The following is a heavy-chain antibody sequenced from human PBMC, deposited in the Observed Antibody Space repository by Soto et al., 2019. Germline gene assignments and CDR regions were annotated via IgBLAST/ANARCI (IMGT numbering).Heavy chain of an antibody. V-gene: IGHV4-59*01. CDR3: ASRDYTNYMDV. CDR1: GGSFSGYY. J-gene: IGHJ6*03. CDR2: IYYSGST. D-gene: IGHD4-17*01. Sequence: SETLSLTCAVYGGSFSGYYWSWIRQPPGKGLEWIGYIYYSGSTNYNPSLKSRVTISVDTSKNQFSLKLSSVTAADTAVYYCASRDYTNYMDVWGKGTTVTVSS.